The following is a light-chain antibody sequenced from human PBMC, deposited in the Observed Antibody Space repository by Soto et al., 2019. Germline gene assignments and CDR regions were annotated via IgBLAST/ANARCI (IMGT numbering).Light chain of an antibody. J-gene: IGLJ1*01. Sequence: QSVLTQPPSVSGTPGQRVNISCSGSSSNIGRDYVYWYQQFPGTAPKLLIYRGNQRPSGVPDRFSGSKSGTSASLAISGLRSDDESDYYCVAWDDSLSGYVFGTATKVTVL. V-gene: IGLV1-47*01. CDR1: SSNIGRDY. CDR3: VAWDDSLSGYV. CDR2: RGN.